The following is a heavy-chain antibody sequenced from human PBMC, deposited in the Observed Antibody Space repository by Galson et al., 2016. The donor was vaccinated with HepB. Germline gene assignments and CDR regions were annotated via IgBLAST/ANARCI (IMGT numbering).Heavy chain of an antibody. CDR1: GHTLKELS. V-gene: IGHV1-24*01. CDR2: FDPEDGET. CDR3: ATEVGQWLVLHDSFDV. Sequence: SVKVSCKVSGHTLKELSMHWVRQAPGKGLEWMGSFDPEDGETFYAQKFQGRVTLTEDTSTDTAYMELKSLRSEDTAVYYCATEVGQWLVLHDSFDVWGQGTMVTVSS. D-gene: IGHD6-19*01. J-gene: IGHJ3*01.